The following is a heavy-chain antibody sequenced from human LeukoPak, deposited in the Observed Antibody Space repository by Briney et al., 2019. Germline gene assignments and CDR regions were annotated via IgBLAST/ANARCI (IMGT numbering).Heavy chain of an antibody. CDR1: GGSFSGYY. V-gene: IGHV4-34*01. D-gene: IGHD2-15*01. J-gene: IGHJ5*02. Sequence: PSETLSLTCAVYGGSFSGYYWSWIRQPPGKGLEWIGEINHSGSTNYNPSLKSRVTISVDTSKNQFSLKLSSVTAADTAVYYCARHKGLLWAWFDPWGQGTLVTVSS. CDR3: ARHKGLLWAWFDP. CDR2: INHSGST.